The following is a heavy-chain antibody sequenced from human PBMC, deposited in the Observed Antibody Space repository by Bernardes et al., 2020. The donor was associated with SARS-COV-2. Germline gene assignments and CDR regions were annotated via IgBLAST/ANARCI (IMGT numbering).Heavy chain of an antibody. CDR1: GFTFSSYW. D-gene: IGHD2-2*01. J-gene: IGHJ6*02. V-gene: IGHV3-7*03. Sequence: GGSLRLSCAASGFTFSSYWMSWVRQAPGKGLEWVANIKQDGSEKYYVDSVKGRFTISRDNAKNSLYLQMNSLRAEDTAVYYCARVEAIVVVPAANYYYYYGIDVWGQGTTVTVSS. CDR3: ARVEAIVVVPAANYYYYYGIDV. CDR2: IKQDGSEK.